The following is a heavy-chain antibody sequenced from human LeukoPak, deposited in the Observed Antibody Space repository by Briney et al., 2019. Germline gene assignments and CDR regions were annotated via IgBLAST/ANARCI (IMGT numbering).Heavy chain of an antibody. CDR2: FDPEDGET. D-gene: IGHD3-3*01. J-gene: IGHJ4*02. CDR1: GYTLTELS. CDR3: TTKLTIFGVAIEDY. Sequence: ASVKVSCKVSGYTLTELSMHWVRQAPGKGLEWMVGFDPEDGETIYAQKFQGRVTMTEDTSTDTAYMELSSLRSEDTAVYYCTTKLTIFGVAIEDYWGQGTLVTVSS. V-gene: IGHV1-24*01.